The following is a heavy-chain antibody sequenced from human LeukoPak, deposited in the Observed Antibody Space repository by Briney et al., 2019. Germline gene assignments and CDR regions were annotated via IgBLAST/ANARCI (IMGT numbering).Heavy chain of an antibody. CDR3: ARARGFFAY. V-gene: IGHV3-7*01. J-gene: IGHJ4*02. D-gene: IGHD3-10*01. CDR2: IKQAGSEK. CDR1: GFTFSSYW. Sequence: GGSLRLSCAASGFTFSSYWMSWVRQAPGKGLEWVANIKQAGSEKYYVDSVKGRSTISRDNAENSLYLQMNSLRAEDTAVYYCARARGFFAYWGQGTLVTVTS.